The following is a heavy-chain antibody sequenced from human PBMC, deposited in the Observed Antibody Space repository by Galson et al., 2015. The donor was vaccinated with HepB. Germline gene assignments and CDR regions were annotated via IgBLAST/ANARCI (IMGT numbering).Heavy chain of an antibody. V-gene: IGHV3-30-3*01. J-gene: IGHJ4*02. Sequence: SLRLSCAASGFTFSSYAMHWVRQAPGKGLEWVAVISYDGSNKYYADSVKGRFTISRDNSKNTLYLQMNSLRAEDTAVYYCARGVGMMGATTHYFDYWGQGTLVTVSS. CDR2: ISYDGSNK. CDR1: GFTFSSYA. D-gene: IGHD1-26*01. CDR3: ARGVGMMGATTHYFDY.